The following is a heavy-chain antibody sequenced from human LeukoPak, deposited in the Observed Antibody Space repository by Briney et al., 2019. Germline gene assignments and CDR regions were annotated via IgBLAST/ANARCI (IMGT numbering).Heavy chain of an antibody. CDR3: ARSTEKADFDY. V-gene: IGHV4-39*01. J-gene: IGHJ4*02. D-gene: IGHD6-25*01. CDR2: IYYDGST. CDR1: GGSISSSSYY. Sequence: SETLSLTCTVSGGSISSSSYYWGWIRQPPGKGLEWIGSIYYDGSTYYNPSLKSRVTISVDTSKNQLSLKLSSVTAADTAVYYCARSTEKADFDYWGQGTLVTVSS.